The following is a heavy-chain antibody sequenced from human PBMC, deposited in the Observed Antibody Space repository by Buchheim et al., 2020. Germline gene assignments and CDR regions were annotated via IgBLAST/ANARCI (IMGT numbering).Heavy chain of an antibody. V-gene: IGHV4-59*01. CDR1: GGSISSYY. Sequence: QVQLQESGPGLVKPSETLSLTCTVSGGSISSYYWSWIRQPPGKGLEWIGYIYYSGSTNYNSSPKSRVTISVDTSKNQSSLKLSSVTAADTAVYYCARGRGDYYGSGSYNWFDPWGQGTL. CDR2: IYYSGST. CDR3: ARGRGDYYGSGSYNWFDP. J-gene: IGHJ5*02. D-gene: IGHD3-10*01.